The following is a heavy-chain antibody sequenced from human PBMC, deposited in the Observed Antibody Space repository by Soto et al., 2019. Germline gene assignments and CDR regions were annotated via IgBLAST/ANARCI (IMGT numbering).Heavy chain of an antibody. D-gene: IGHD3-22*01. CDR2: IDWDDDK. V-gene: IGHV2-70*01. Sequence: SGPTLVNPTQTLTLTCTFSGFSLSTSGMCVSWIRQPPGKALEWLALIDWDDDKYYSTSLKTRLTISKDTSKNQVVLTMTNMDPVDTATYYCARIRFYKHYYDSSGYYYWGQGTLVTVSS. CDR1: GFSLSTSGMC. J-gene: IGHJ4*02. CDR3: ARIRFYKHYYDSSGYYY.